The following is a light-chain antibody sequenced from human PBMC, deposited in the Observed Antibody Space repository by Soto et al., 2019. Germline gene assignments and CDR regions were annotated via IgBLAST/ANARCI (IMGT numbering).Light chain of an antibody. Sequence: EIVLTQSPGTLSLSPGERATLSCRASQSFGSDYLAWYQQKPGQAPRFLIYAASSRATGIPDRFTGSGSGTDFTLTINRLEPEDFAVYYCQQYGSSPLTFGGGTKVDIK. V-gene: IGKV3-20*01. CDR2: AAS. CDR1: QSFGSDY. J-gene: IGKJ4*01. CDR3: QQYGSSPLT.